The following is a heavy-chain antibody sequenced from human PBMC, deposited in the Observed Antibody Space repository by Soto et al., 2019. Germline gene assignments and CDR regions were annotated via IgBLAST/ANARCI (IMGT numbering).Heavy chain of an antibody. D-gene: IGHD3-3*01. CDR2: IIPIFGTA. V-gene: IGHV1-69*13. CDR1: GGTFSSYA. Sequence: ASVKVSCKASGGTFSSYAISWVRQAPGQGLEWMGGIIPIFGTANYAQKFQGRVTITADESTSTAYMELSSLRSEDTAVYYCARTDFFATIYYYYYGMDVWGQGTTVTVSS. CDR3: ARTDFFATIYYYYYGMDV. J-gene: IGHJ6*02.